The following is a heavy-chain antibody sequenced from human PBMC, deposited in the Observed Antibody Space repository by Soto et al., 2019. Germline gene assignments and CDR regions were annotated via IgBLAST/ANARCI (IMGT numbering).Heavy chain of an antibody. CDR1: GFTFSSYS. CDR3: ARDSLYNYGLAPHWLDP. V-gene: IGHV3-21*01. Sequence: WGFLRLSCAASGFTFSSYSMNWVRQDPGKGLEWVSSISSSSSYIYYADSVKGRFTISRDNAKNSLYLQMNSLRAEDTAVYYFARDSLYNYGLAPHWLDPWVKGTLVTVTS. D-gene: IGHD4-17*01. CDR2: ISSSSSYI. J-gene: IGHJ5*02.